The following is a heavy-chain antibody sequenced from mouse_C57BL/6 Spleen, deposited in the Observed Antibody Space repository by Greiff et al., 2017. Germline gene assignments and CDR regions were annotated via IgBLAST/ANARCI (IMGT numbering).Heavy chain of an antibody. Sequence: LVESGAELVRPGASVTLSCKASGYTFTDYEMHWVKQTPVHGLEWIGAIDPETGGTAYNQKFKGKAILTADKSSSTAYMELRSLTSEDSAVYYCTRRRGGRGYFDVWGTGTTVTVSS. CDR3: TRRRGGRGYFDV. J-gene: IGHJ1*03. CDR1: GYTFTDYE. CDR2: IDPETGGT. V-gene: IGHV1-15*01.